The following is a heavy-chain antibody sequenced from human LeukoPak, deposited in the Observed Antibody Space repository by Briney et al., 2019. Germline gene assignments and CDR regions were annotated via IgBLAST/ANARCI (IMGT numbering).Heavy chain of an antibody. CDR3: ARAESILGVVITWFDP. J-gene: IGHJ5*02. CDR1: GGSFSGCY. CDR2: INHSGST. D-gene: IGHD3-3*01. V-gene: IGHV4-34*01. Sequence: PSETLSLTCAVYGGSFSGCYWSWIRQPPGKGLEWIGEINHSGSTNYHPSLKSRVTISVDTSKNQFSLKLSSVTAADTAVYYCARAESILGVVITWFDPWGQGTLVTVSS.